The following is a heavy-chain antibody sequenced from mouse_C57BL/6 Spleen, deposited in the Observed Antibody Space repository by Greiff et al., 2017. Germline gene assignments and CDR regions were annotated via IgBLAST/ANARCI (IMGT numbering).Heavy chain of an antibody. J-gene: IGHJ1*03. V-gene: IGHV1-15*01. CDR3: TRLDGSSHWYFDV. CDR2: IDPETGGT. D-gene: IGHD1-1*01. Sequence: VQLQQSGAELVRPGASVTLSCKASGYTFTDYEMHWVKQTPVHGLEWIGAIDPETGGTAYNQKFKGKAILTADKSSSTAYMELRSLTSEDSAVYYCTRLDGSSHWYFDVWGTGTTVTVSS. CDR1: GYTFTDYE.